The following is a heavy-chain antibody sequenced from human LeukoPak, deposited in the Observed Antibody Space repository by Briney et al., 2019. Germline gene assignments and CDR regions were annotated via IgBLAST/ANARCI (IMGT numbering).Heavy chain of an antibody. CDR2: TYYRSKWYN. V-gene: IGHV6-1*01. CDR3: ARRQAGAFGI. CDR1: GDSVSSNSAA. Sequence: SQTLSLTCAISGDSVSSNSAAWTWIRQSPSRGLEWLGRTYYRSKWYNEYALSVRSRITINPDTAKNHFSLQLNSVTPEDTAVYYCARRQAGAFGIWGQGTMVTVSS. J-gene: IGHJ3*02.